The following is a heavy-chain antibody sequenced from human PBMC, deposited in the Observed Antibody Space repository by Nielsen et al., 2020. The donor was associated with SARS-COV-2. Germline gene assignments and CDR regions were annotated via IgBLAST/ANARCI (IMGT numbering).Heavy chain of an antibody. J-gene: IGHJ6*03. Sequence: SETLSLTCAISGDSFSSSSAAWNWIRQSPWRGLEWLGRTYYRSKWYNDYAVSVKSRITINPDTSKNQFSLHLNSVTPEDTAVYYCARARGAYGDYYYYYYTDVWGKGTTVTVSS. CDR2: TYYRSKWYN. CDR1: GDSFSSSSAA. V-gene: IGHV6-1*01. D-gene: IGHD4-17*01. CDR3: ARARGAYGDYYYYYYTDV.